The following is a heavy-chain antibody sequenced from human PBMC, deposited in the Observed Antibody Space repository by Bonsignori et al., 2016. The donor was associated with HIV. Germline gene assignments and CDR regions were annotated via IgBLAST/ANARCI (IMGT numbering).Heavy chain of an antibody. CDR1: GFPFNFYS. J-gene: IGHJ4*02. V-gene: IGHV3-21*01. D-gene: IGHD3-22*01. CDR3: ASHYYDNRPHPDYFDY. CDR2: ISSSGGYI. Sequence: GESLKISCAASGFPFNFYSMNWVRQAPGKGLEWVSSISSSGGYIYYADSVRGRFTISRDNAKNSLFLQMNSLRAEDTAVYYCASHYYDNRPHPDYFDYWGQGTLVTVSS.